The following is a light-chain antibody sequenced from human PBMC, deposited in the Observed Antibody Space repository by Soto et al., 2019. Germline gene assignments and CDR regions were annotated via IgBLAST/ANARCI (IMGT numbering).Light chain of an antibody. V-gene: IGKV3-20*01. J-gene: IGKJ3*01. Sequence: EIVLTQSAGTLSLYPGERATLSCRASQSVSSSYLAWYQQKPGQAPRLLIYGASSRATGIPDRFSGSGSGTDFTLTISRLEPEDFAVYYCQQYGSSLLFTFGPGTKVDIK. CDR2: GAS. CDR3: QQYGSSLLFT. CDR1: QSVSSSY.